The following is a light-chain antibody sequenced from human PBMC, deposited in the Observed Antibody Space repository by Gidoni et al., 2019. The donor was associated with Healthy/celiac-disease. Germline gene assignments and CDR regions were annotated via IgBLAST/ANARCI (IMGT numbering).Light chain of an antibody. CDR2: DAS. Sequence: EMVLTQSPATLSLSSGERATLSCRASQSVSSYLAWYQQQPGQAPRLLIYDASNRATGIPARFSGSGSGTDFTLTISSLAPEDFAVYYCQQRSHSLTFGGGTKVEIK. J-gene: IGKJ4*01. CDR1: QSVSSY. V-gene: IGKV3-11*01. CDR3: QQRSHSLT.